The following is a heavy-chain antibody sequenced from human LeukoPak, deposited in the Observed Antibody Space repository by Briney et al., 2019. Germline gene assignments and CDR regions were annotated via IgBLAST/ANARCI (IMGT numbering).Heavy chain of an antibody. CDR2: IYYSGST. CDR3: ARHGYSSSWYDY. CDR1: GGSISSSIYY. Sequence: SETLSLTCTVSGGSISSSIYYWGWIRQPPGKGLEWIGSIYYSGSTYYNPSLKSRVTISVDTSKNQFSLKLSSVTAADTAVYYCARHGYSSSWYDYWGQGTMVTVSS. J-gene: IGHJ4*02. V-gene: IGHV4-39*01. D-gene: IGHD6-13*01.